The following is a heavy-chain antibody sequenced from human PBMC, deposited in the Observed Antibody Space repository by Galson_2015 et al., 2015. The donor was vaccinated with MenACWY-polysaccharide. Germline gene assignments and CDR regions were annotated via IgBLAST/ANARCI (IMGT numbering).Heavy chain of an antibody. J-gene: IGHJ3*02. V-gene: IGHV2-5*01. Sequence: VKPTQTLTLTCTFSGFSLSTPGVGVGWIRQPPGKALEWLALIFWNDDERYSPSLKSRLTITKDTSKNQVVLTMTNMYPVDTGTYYCARCLTALPVRGAFDIWGQGTKVTVSS. CDR3: ARCLTALPVRGAFDI. CDR1: GFSLSTPGVG. D-gene: IGHD3-10*01. CDR2: IFWNDDE.